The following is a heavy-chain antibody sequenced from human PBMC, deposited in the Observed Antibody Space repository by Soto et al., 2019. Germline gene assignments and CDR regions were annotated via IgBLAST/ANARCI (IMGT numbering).Heavy chain of an antibody. D-gene: IGHD4-17*01. CDR1: GFTFRNYA. Sequence: EAQLLXSGGGLVQPGXSLXLSCAASGFTFRNYAMSWVRQAPGKGLEWVSSIHGSGGGTYYTDSVKGRXXXXXXXXXXXXXXXXXXXXXXXXXXXXXAKXXXXGNGEXDYXDPWXQGXLVXV. V-gene: IGHV3-23*01. CDR2: IHGSGGGT. J-gene: IGHJ5*02. CDR3: AKXXXXGNGEXDYXDP.